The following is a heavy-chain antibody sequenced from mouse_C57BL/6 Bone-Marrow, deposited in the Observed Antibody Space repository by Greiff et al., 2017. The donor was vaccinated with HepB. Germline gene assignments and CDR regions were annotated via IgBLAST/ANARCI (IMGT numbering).Heavy chain of an antibody. J-gene: IGHJ4*01. CDR3: TRELNYYGSSYEAMDY. Sequence: EVKLMESGEGLVKPGGSLKLSCAASGFTFSSYAMSWVRQTPEKRLEWVAYISSGGDYIYYADTVKGRFTISRDNARNTLYLQMSSLKSEDTAMYYCTRELNYYGSSYEAMDYWGQGTSVTVSS. V-gene: IGHV5-9-1*02. CDR2: ISSGGDYI. CDR1: GFTFSSYA. D-gene: IGHD1-1*01.